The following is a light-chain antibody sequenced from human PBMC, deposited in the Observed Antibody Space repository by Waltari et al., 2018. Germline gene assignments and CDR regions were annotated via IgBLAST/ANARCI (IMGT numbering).Light chain of an antibody. V-gene: IGKV1-33*01. CDR2: DAS. CDR1: QDIDNY. J-gene: IGKJ4*01. CDR3: QQYDNLPLT. Sequence: DIQMTQSPSSLSASVGARLTITCQARQDIDNYLNWYQQKPGKAPTLLISDASKLETGVPSRFSASGSGTDFTFTISSLQPEDIATYYCQQYDNLPLTFGGGTRVEI.